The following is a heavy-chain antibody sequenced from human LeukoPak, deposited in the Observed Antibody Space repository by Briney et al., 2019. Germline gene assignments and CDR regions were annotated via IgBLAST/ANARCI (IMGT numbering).Heavy chain of an antibody. J-gene: IGHJ4*02. CDR2: IYHSGST. D-gene: IGHD3-22*01. CDR1: GYSISSGYY. Sequence: PSETLSLTCTVSGYSISSGYYWGWIRQPPGKGLEWIGSIYHSGSTYFNPSLKSRVTISVDTSKNQFSLKLSSVTAADTAIYYCARVKYYDSSGCDYWGQGTLVTVSS. V-gene: IGHV4-38-2*02. CDR3: ARVKYYDSSGCDY.